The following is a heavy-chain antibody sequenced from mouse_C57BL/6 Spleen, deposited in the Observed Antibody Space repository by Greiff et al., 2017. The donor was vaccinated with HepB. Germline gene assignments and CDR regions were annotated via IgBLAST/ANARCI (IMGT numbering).Heavy chain of an antibody. CDR3: ARSLYDGYYPFAY. Sequence: QVQLQQSGPELVKPGASVKISCKASGYAFSSSWMNWVKQRPGKGLEWIGRIYPGDGDTNYNGKFKGKATLTADKSSSTAYMQLSSLTSEDSAVYFCARSLYDGYYPFAYWGQGTLVTVSA. J-gene: IGHJ3*01. D-gene: IGHD2-3*01. CDR2: IYPGDGDT. V-gene: IGHV1-82*01. CDR1: GYAFSSSW.